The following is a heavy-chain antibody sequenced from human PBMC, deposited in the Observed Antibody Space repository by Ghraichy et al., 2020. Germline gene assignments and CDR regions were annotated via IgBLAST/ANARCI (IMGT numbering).Heavy chain of an antibody. CDR2: IYSGGSI. V-gene: IGHV3-53*01. CDR1: GFTVSSNY. CDR3: ARDAHCSGGICSSRFDY. Sequence: GGSLRLSCVASGFTVSSNYMSWVRQAPGKGLEWVSVIYSGGSIYYADSVKGRFTISRDNYKNTLYLQMNSLRAEDTAVYYCARDAHCSGGICSSRFDYWGQGTLVTVSS. D-gene: IGHD2-15*01. J-gene: IGHJ4*02.